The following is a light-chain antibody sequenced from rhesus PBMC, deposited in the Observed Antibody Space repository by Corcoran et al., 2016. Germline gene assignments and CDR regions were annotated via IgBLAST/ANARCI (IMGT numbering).Light chain of an antibody. J-gene: IGKJ2*01. CDR3: LKYYSKPYS. CDR1: QDISTY. Sequence: DIQMTQSPSSLSASVGDRVTIICRASQDISTYLSWYHQKPGKPPKRLIFGASSLESGVPLRFSGSGSGTKFTLHVSGLQPGDVAAFYCLKYYSKPYSFGQGNKVEIK. V-gene: IGKV1-36*01. CDR2: GAS.